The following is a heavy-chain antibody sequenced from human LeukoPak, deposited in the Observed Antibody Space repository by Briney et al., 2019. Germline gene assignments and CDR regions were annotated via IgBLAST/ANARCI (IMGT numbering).Heavy chain of an antibody. CDR2: IANDGRDK. CDR1: KFTFSSYP. CDR3: ARDRKEAAADYHFDH. D-gene: IGHD6-13*01. V-gene: IGHV3-30-3*01. J-gene: IGHJ4*02. Sequence: GRSLRLSCAASKFTFSSYPMHWVRQAPGKGLEWVAVIANDGRDKHCADSVKGRFTISRDNSKNTLYLQINSLRAEDTAVYYCARDRKEAAADYHFDHWGQGTLVTVSS.